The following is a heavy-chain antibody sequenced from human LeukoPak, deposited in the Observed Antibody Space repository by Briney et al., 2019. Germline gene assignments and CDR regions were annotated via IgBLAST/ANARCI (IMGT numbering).Heavy chain of an antibody. Sequence: GGSLRLSCAASGFTFSSYGMHWVRQAPGKGLEWVAVIWYDGSNKYYADSVRGRFTISRDSSENTLYLQMNSLRAEDTAVYYCARLYDSSGYGAFDIWGQGTMVTVSS. D-gene: IGHD3-22*01. J-gene: IGHJ3*02. CDR1: GFTFSSYG. CDR2: IWYDGSNK. CDR3: ARLYDSSGYGAFDI. V-gene: IGHV3-33*01.